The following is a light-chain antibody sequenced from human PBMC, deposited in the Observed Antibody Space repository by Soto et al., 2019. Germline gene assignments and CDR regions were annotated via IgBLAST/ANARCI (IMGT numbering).Light chain of an antibody. V-gene: IGKV1-27*01. CDR2: AAS. J-gene: IGKJ3*01. CDR3: QKYSSVPV. Sequence: DIQMTQSPTSLSASVGDRVTITCRASQGIRNFVAWYQQKPGKAPKLLIYAASTVQSGAPSRFSGSGSGTDFTLTINSLQPEDVATYSCQKYSSVPVFGPGTKVEIK. CDR1: QGIRNF.